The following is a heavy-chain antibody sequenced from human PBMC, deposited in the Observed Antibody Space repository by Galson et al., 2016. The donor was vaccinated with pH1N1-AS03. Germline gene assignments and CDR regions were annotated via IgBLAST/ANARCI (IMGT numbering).Heavy chain of an antibody. J-gene: IGHJ5*02. D-gene: IGHD1-1*01. Sequence: ETLSFTCAVYGGPFNIYYWSWIRQPPGKGLEWIGEINHSGGTNYNPSLKSRVAISEDTSKKQFSVKLTSVTAADTAAYYCARAGKERLWGSEVNWFDPWGQGTLVTVSS. CDR1: GGPFNIYY. CDR3: ARAGKERLWGSEVNWFDP. CDR2: INHSGGT. V-gene: IGHV4-34*01.